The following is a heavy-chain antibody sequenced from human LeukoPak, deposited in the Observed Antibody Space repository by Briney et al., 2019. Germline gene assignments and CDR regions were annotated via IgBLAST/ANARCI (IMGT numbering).Heavy chain of an antibody. V-gene: IGHV5-51*01. D-gene: IGHD6-6*01. CDR3: ARTPSSSLYYFDY. J-gene: IGHJ4*02. Sequence: GGSLKISCKGSGYSFTSYWIGWVGQMPGKGLEWMGIIYPGDSDTRYSPSFQGQVTISADKSISTAYLQWSSLKASDTAMYYCARTPSSSLYYFDYWGQGTLVTVSS. CDR1: GYSFTSYW. CDR2: IYPGDSDT.